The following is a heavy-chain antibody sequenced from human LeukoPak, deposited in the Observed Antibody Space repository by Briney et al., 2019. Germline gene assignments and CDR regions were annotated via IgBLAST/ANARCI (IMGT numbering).Heavy chain of an antibody. D-gene: IGHD2-15*01. J-gene: IGHJ4*02. CDR1: GGTFSSYA. CDR3: AKLCSGGSCYGGVDY. CDR2: IIPIFGTA. Sequence: GASVKVSCKASGGTFSSYAISWVRQAPGQGLEWMGGIIPIFGTANYAQKFQGRVTITTDESTSTAYMELSSLRSEDTAVYYCAKLCSGGSCYGGVDYWGQGTLVTVSS. V-gene: IGHV1-69*05.